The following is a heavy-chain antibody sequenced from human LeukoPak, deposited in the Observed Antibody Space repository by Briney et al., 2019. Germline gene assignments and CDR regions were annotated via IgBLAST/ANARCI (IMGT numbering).Heavy chain of an antibody. CDR2: ISSSSSYI. CDR1: GFTFSSYS. Sequence: GGSLRLSCAASGFTFSSYSMNWVRQAPGKGLEWVSSISSSSSYIYYADSVKGRFTISRDNAKNSLYLQMNSLRAEDTAVYYCVRDLAAVGFDPWGQGTLVTVSS. J-gene: IGHJ5*02. D-gene: IGHD6-13*01. V-gene: IGHV3-21*06. CDR3: VRDLAAVGFDP.